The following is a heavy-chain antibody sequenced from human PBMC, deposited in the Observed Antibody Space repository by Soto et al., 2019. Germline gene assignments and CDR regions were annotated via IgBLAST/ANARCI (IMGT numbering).Heavy chain of an antibody. D-gene: IGHD6-19*01. J-gene: IGHJ6*02. CDR2: INPSGGST. V-gene: IGHV1-46*01. Sequence: RASVKVSCKASGYTFTSYYMHWVRQAPGQGLEWMGIINPSGGSTSYAQKFQGRVTMTRDTSTSTVYMELSSLRSEDTAGYYCASEWEYSSGWREHYYYYSYGMDVWGQGTTVTVSS. CDR3: ASEWEYSSGWREHYYYYSYGMDV. CDR1: GYTFTSYY.